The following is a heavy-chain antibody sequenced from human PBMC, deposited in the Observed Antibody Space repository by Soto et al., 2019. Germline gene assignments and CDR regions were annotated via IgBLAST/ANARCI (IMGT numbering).Heavy chain of an antibody. V-gene: IGHV3-23*01. CDR3: AKIPYSSSSFYFDY. CDR1: GFTFSSYA. Sequence: GGSLRLSCAASGFTFSSYAMSWVRQAPGKGLEWVSAISGGGGSTYYADSVKGRFTISRDNSKNTLYLQMNSLRAEDTAVYYCAKIPYSSSSFYFDYWGQGTLVTVS. J-gene: IGHJ4*02. D-gene: IGHD6-6*01. CDR2: ISGGGGST.